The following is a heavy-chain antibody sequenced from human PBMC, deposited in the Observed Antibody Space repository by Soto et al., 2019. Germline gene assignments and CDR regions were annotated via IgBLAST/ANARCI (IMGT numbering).Heavy chain of an antibody. J-gene: IGHJ4*02. V-gene: IGHV3-15*01. CDR1: GFTFSNAW. Sequence: GGSLRLSCAASGFTFSNAWMSWVRQAPGKGLEWVGRIKSKTDGGTTDYAAPVKGRFTISRDDSKNTLYLQMNSLKTEDTAVYYCTTDLYCGGDCYYNFDYWGQGTLVTVSS. D-gene: IGHD2-21*01. CDR3: TTDLYCGGDCYYNFDY. CDR2: IKSKTDGGTT.